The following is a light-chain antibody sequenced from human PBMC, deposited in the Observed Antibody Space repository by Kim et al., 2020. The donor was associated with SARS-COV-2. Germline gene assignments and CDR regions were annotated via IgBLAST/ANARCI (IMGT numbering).Light chain of an antibody. Sequence: APGKTATITCGGNNIGDKGVHWYQQKPGQAPVLVIYEDDDRPSGIPERFSGSNSGNTATLTISRVEAGDEAGYFCQVWDTTSDHVLFGGGTQLTVL. J-gene: IGLJ2*01. CDR3: QVWDTTSDHVL. CDR1: NIGDKG. V-gene: IGLV3-21*03. CDR2: EDD.